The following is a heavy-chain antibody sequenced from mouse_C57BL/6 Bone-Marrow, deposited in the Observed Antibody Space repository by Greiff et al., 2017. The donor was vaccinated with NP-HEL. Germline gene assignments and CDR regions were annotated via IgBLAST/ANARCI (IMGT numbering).Heavy chain of an antibody. CDR3: TRGSIYYYGSVY. D-gene: IGHD1-1*01. CDR2: ISSGGDYI. V-gene: IGHV5-9-1*02. J-gene: IGHJ2*01. CDR1: GFTFSSYA. Sequence: EVKLMESGEGLVKPGGSLKLSCAASGFTFSSYAMSWVRQTPEKRLEWVAYISSGGDYIYYADTVKGRFTISRDNARNTLYLQMSSLKSEDTAMYYCTRGSIYYYGSVYWGQGTTLTVSS.